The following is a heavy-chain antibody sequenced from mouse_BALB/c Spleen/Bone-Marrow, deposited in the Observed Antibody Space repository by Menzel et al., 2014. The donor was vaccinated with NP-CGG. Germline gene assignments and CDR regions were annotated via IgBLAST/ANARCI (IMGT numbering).Heavy chain of an antibody. CDR3: ARSKYGNYVGFDY. V-gene: IGHV1-7*01. Sequence: QVQLQQSGAELAKPGASVQLSCKASGYTFTSYWMHWVKQRPGQGLEWIGYINPITGYIEYNQKFKDKATLTADRSSSTAHMQLSSLTSEDSAVYYCARSKYGNYVGFDYWGQGTTLTVSS. CDR2: INPITGYI. CDR1: GYTFTSYW. J-gene: IGHJ2*01. D-gene: IGHD2-10*02.